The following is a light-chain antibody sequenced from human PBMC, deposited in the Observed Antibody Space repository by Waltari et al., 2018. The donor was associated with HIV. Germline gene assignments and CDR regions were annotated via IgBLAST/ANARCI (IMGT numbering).Light chain of an antibody. CDR2: DVS. J-gene: IGLJ3*02. CDR1: SHDVGGYNY. V-gene: IGLV2-14*03. CDR3: ESYTSTSVWV. Sequence: QSALTQPASVSGSPGPSITISCTGSSHDVGGYNYVSWYQQHPGKAPRLMIYDVSTRPSVVSDRFSGSKSGDTASLTISGLQPEDEADYYCESYTSTSVWVFGGGTRLTVL.